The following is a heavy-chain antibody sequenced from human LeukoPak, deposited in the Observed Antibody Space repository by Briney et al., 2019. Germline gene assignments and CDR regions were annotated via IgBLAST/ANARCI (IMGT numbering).Heavy chain of an antibody. CDR1: GYTFTSYG. Sequence: ASVKVSCKASGYTFTSYGISWVRQAPGQGLEWMGWINPNSGGTNYAQKFQGRVTMTRDTSISTAYMELSRLRSDDTAVYYCARDSALWFGELSPFDYWGQGTLVTVSS. V-gene: IGHV1-2*02. CDR2: INPNSGGT. CDR3: ARDSALWFGELSPFDY. D-gene: IGHD3-10*01. J-gene: IGHJ4*02.